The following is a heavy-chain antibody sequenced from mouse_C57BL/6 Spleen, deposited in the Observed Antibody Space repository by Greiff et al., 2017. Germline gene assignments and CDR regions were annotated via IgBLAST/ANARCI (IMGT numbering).Heavy chain of an antibody. J-gene: IGHJ1*03. V-gene: IGHV3-6*01. CDR2: IRYDGSN. D-gene: IGHD1-1*01. CDR1: GYSITSGYY. Sequence: DVQLQESGPGLVKPSQSLSLTCSVSGYSITSGYYWNWIRQFPGNQRERMGYIRYDGSNNYNPSLKNRISITRDTSKNQFFLKFNSVTSEDSATYYCARVSGSNDGWYFDVWGTGTTVTVSS. CDR3: ARVSGSNDGWYFDV.